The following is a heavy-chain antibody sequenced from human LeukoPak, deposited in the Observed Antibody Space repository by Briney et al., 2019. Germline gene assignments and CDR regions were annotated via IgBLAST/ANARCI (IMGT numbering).Heavy chain of an antibody. Sequence: GGSLRLSCAASGFTFSSYSMNWVRQAPGKGLEWVSSISSSSYIYYADSVKGRFTISRDNAKNSLYLQMNSLRAEDTAVYYCARENRDYYDSSGPQDAFDIWGQGTMVTVSS. J-gene: IGHJ3*02. CDR1: GFTFSSYS. D-gene: IGHD3-22*01. V-gene: IGHV3-21*01. CDR3: ARENRDYYDSSGPQDAFDI. CDR2: ISSSSYI.